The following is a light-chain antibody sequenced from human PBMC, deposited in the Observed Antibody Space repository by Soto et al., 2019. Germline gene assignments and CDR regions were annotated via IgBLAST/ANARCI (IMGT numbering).Light chain of an antibody. V-gene: IGKV1-39*01. CDR3: QQSYSTPQDT. CDR2: AAS. J-gene: IGKJ5*01. CDR1: QSISSY. Sequence: DIQMTQCPSSLSASVGDRVTITCRASQSISSYLNWYQQKPGKAPKLLIYAASSLQSGVPSRFSGSGSGTDFTLTTSSLQPEDFATYYCQQSYSTPQDTFGQGTRLEI.